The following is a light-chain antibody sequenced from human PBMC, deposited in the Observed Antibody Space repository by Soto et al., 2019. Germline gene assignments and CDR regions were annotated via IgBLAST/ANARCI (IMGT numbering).Light chain of an antibody. V-gene: IGKV3-11*01. Sequence: IVLTQSPATLSLSPGERATLSCRASQSVSSYLAWCQQKPGQAPRLLIYDASNRATAIPARFSGSGSGTDFTLTISSLEPEDSAVYYCQQRSAGVTFGQGTRLEI. CDR1: QSVSSY. J-gene: IGKJ5*01. CDR2: DAS. CDR3: QQRSAGVT.